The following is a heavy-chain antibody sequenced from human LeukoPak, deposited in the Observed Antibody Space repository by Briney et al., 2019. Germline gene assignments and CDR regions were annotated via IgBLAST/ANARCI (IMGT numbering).Heavy chain of an antibody. D-gene: IGHD3-22*01. CDR2: ISGSGGST. CDR3: ARGQSYYYDSSGYGY. Sequence: GGSLRLSCAASGFTFSSYVMSWVRQAPGKGLEWVSTISGSGGSTFYADSVKGRFTISRDNSKNTLYLQMNSLRAEDTAVYYCARGQSYYYDSSGYGYWGQGTLVTVSS. CDR1: GFTFSSYV. V-gene: IGHV3-23*01. J-gene: IGHJ4*02.